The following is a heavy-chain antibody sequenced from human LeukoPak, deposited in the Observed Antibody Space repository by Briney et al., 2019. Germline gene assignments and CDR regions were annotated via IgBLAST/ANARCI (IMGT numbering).Heavy chain of an antibody. D-gene: IGHD2-8*01. Sequence: GGSLRLSCAASGFTFSSYWMNWVRQAPGKGLEWVSYISGSSTIYYADSVKGRFTISRDNVKNSLFLQMNSLRGDDTAVYYCSRRYCTNGVCSFDYWGQGTLVTVSS. CDR3: SRRYCTNGVCSFDY. V-gene: IGHV3-48*01. J-gene: IGHJ4*02. CDR1: GFTFSSYW. CDR2: ISGSSTI.